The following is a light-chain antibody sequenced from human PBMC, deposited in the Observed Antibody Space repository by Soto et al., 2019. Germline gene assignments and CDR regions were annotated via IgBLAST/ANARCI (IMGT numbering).Light chain of an antibody. Sequence: QTVVTQEPSFSVSPGGTVTLTCALSSGSVSSNNYPSWYQQTPGQAPRTLIYSTNTRSSGVPDRFSGSILGNKAALTITGAQADDESDYFCVLYMGSGVWVFGGGTKVTV. CDR2: STN. CDR1: SGSVSSNNY. V-gene: IGLV8-61*01. CDR3: VLYMGSGVWV. J-gene: IGLJ3*02.